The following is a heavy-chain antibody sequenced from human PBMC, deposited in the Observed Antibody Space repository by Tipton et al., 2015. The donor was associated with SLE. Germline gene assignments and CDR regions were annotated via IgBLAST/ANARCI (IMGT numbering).Heavy chain of an antibody. CDR2: IYTSGST. Sequence: TLSLTCNVSGGSISSGNHYRGWIRQPPGKGLEWVGYIYTSGSTNYNPSLKSRVTISVDTSKNQFSLKLSSVTAADTAVYYCARVKGSYGQRYFDLWGRGTLVTVSS. D-gene: IGHD5-18*01. V-gene: IGHV4-61*09. CDR3: ARVKGSYGQRYFDL. J-gene: IGHJ2*01. CDR1: GGSISSGNHY.